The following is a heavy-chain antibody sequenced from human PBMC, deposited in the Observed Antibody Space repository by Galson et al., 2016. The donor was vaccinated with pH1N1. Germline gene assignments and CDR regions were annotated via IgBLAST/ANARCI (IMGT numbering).Heavy chain of an antibody. CDR2: ISSSGYTI. J-gene: IGHJ3*02. CDR3: ASAPRLGELELGDVFGI. CDR1: GFTFSDYY. D-gene: IGHD3-10*01. V-gene: IGHV3-11*01. Sequence: SLRLSCAASGFTFSDYYMTWIRRAPGKGLEWVSYISSSGYTIFYTDSVKGRFTISRDNAKNSLYLQMNSLRAEDTAVYYCASAPRLGELELGDVFGIWGQGTMVTVSS.